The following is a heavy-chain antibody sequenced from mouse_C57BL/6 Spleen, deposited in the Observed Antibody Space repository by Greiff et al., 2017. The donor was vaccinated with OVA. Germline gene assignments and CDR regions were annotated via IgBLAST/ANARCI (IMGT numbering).Heavy chain of an antibody. Sequence: QVQLKESGAELAKPGASVKLSCKASGYTFTSYWMHWVKQRPGQGLEWIGYINPSSGYTKYNQKFKDKATLTADKSSSTAYMQLSSLTYEDSAVYYCARYDYDGSSFFDYWGQGTTLTVSS. CDR1: GYTFTSYW. CDR3: ARYDYDGSSFFDY. D-gene: IGHD2-4*01. J-gene: IGHJ2*01. CDR2: INPSSGYT. V-gene: IGHV1-7*01.